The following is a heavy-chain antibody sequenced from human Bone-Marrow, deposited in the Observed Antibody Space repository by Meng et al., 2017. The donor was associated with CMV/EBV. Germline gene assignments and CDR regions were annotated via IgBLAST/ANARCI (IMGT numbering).Heavy chain of an antibody. CDR2: INPNSGAT. CDR3: ARGGIANWFDP. J-gene: IGHJ5*02. V-gene: IGHV1-2*02. Sequence: ASVKVSCKASGYTFAGHYLHWVRQAPGQGLEWMGWINPNSGATNYAQKFRGRATMTRDTSTRTAYMDLSRLRSDDTALYYCARGGIANWFDPWGQGTLVTVSS. D-gene: IGHD6-13*01. CDR1: GYTFAGHY.